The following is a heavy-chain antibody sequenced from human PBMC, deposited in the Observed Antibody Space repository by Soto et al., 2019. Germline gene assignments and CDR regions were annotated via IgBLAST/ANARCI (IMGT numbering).Heavy chain of an antibody. CDR3: VRLLDRDY. D-gene: IGHD3-10*01. CDR2: INGDGSTT. CDR1: GFTFSSYS. J-gene: IGHJ4*02. Sequence: XXSLRLSFAASGFTFSSYSLRWVRQAPGKGLVWVSRINGDGSTTDYADSVKGRFTISRDNARNTVFLQMNSLRAEDTAVYYCVRLLDRDYWGQGTLVTVSS. V-gene: IGHV3-74*01.